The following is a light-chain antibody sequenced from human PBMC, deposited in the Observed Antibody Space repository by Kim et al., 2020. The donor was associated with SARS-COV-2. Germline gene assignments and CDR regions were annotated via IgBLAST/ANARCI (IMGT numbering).Light chain of an antibody. CDR1: SCGIAGNY. V-gene: IGLV6-57*02. Sequence: GKTVTISCPGSSCGIAGNYVQWYQQRPRGAPPTVIYEDNQSRSGVPDRFSGSIDTSSTSASLTFSGLKTEDDADYYCQSYDSSKGVFGGGTQLTVL. CDR3: QSYDSSKGV. J-gene: IGLJ3*02. CDR2: EDN.